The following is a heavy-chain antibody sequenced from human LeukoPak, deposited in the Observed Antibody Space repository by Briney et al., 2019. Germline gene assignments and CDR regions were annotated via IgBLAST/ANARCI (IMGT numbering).Heavy chain of an antibody. D-gene: IGHD2-2*02. J-gene: IGHJ4*02. Sequence: GGSLRLSCAASGFTFSSYWMTWVRQAPGKGLEWVASIKQDGSEKYYVDSVKGRFTISRDNAKNSLYLQMNSLRAEDTAVYYCVRYTRRYPFDYWGQGTLVTVSS. CDR3: VRYTRRYPFDY. CDR2: IKQDGSEK. CDR1: GFTFSSYW. V-gene: IGHV3-7*04.